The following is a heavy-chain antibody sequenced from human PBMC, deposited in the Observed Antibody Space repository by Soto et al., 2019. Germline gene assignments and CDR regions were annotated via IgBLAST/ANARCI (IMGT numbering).Heavy chain of an antibody. Sequence: GGSLRLSCAASGFTFRSYGMHWVRQAPGKGLEWVAVIWFDGSSEYYAESVKGRFTISRDNSKNTLYLQMDSLRAEDTAVYYCARDPSIVVFESGLDFYHGLDVWGQGTTVTVSS. J-gene: IGHJ6*02. CDR2: IWFDGSSE. CDR1: GFTFRSYG. CDR3: ARDPSIVVFESGLDFYHGLDV. V-gene: IGHV3-33*01. D-gene: IGHD2-21*01.